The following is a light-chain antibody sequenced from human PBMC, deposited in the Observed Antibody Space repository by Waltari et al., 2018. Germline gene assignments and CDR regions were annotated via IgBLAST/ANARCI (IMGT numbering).Light chain of an antibody. CDR3: ASWDDKLNAWV. CDR2: TNK. CDR1: SSNIGDNH. V-gene: IGLV1-47*01. Sequence: QSVVTQPPSASGTPGQRVTISCSGSSSNIGDNHVYWYQQVPGTAPKLLVHTNKERPQVVPARFTGSKPGTSASLAIYGLRSEVEADYYCASWDDKLNAWVIGGGTRLTVL. J-gene: IGLJ3*02.